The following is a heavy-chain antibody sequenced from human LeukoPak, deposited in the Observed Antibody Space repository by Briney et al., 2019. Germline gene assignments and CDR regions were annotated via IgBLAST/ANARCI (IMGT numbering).Heavy chain of an antibody. D-gene: IGHD3-3*01. CDR2: INHSGST. V-gene: IGHV4-34*01. CDR1: GGSFIGYY. Sequence: SQTLSLTCAVSGGSFIGYYWSWIRQPPGKGLEWIGEINHSGSTNYNPSLKSRVTISVDTSKNQFSLKLSSVTAADTAVYYCARAEPYYDFWSGYYSDAFDIWGQGTMVTVSS. J-gene: IGHJ3*02. CDR3: ARAEPYYDFWSGYYSDAFDI.